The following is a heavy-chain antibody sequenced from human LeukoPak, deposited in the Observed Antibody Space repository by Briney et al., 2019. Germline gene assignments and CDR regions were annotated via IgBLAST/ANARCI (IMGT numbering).Heavy chain of an antibody. D-gene: IGHD4-17*01. CDR3: AKDLSYNDYAVLNGMDV. Sequence: GGSLRLSCAASGLTFSNYGMSWVRQAPGKGLEWVSSIIGSGGSTNYADSVKGRFTISRDNGNKMLYLQMSSLRAEDTAVYYCAKDLSYNDYAVLNGMDVWGKGTTVTVSS. V-gene: IGHV3-23*01. CDR2: IIGSGGST. CDR1: GLTFSNYG. J-gene: IGHJ6*04.